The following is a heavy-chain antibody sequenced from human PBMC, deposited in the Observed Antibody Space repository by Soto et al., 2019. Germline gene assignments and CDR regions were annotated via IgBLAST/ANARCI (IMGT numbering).Heavy chain of an antibody. D-gene: IGHD3-3*01. CDR1: GFTFGDYA. Sequence: QTGGSLRLSCTASGFTFGDYAMSWFRQAPGKGLEWVGFIRSKAYGGTTEYAASVKGRFTISRDDSKSIAYLQMNSLKTEDTAVYYCTRSLHDFWSGYGAFDIWGQGTMVTVSS. CDR3: TRSLHDFWSGYGAFDI. CDR2: IRSKAYGGTT. V-gene: IGHV3-49*03. J-gene: IGHJ3*02.